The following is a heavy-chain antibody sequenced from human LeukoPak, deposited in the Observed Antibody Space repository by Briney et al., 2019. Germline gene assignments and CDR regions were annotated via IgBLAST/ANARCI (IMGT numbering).Heavy chain of an antibody. Sequence: ASVKVSCKASGYTFTSYGISWVRQAPGQGLEWMGWISAYNGNTNYAQKLQGRVTMTTDTSTSTAYMELRSLRSDDTAVYYCATADYGGNPYYFDYWGQGTLVTVSS. D-gene: IGHD4-23*01. CDR3: ATADYGGNPYYFDY. J-gene: IGHJ4*02. CDR1: GYTFTSYG. CDR2: ISAYNGNT. V-gene: IGHV1-18*01.